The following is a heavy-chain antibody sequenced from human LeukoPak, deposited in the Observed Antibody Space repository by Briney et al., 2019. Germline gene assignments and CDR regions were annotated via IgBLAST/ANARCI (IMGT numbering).Heavy chain of an antibody. D-gene: IGHD3-9*01. CDR1: GYTFTSYG. V-gene: IGHV1-18*01. J-gene: IGHJ4*02. CDR2: ISAYNGNT. Sequence: ASVKVSCKASGYTFTSYGISWVRQAPGQGLEWMGWISAYNGNTNYAQKLQSRVTMTTDTSTSTAYMELRSLRSDDTAVYYCARWEVPYYDILTGYGAWDYWGQGTLVTVSS. CDR3: ARWEVPYYDILTGYGAWDY.